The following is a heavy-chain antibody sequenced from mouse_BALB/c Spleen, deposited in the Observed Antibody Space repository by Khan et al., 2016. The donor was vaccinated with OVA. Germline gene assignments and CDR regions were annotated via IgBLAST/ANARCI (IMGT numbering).Heavy chain of an antibody. Sequence: QVQLQQSGPELVKPGASVKMSCKVSGYTFTDYVISWVKQRTGQGLEWIGEIYPGSGSTYYNEKFKGKATLTADKSSNTVNMQVSSLPSEDSAVFFCARSDDGAWFAYWGQGTLITVSA. D-gene: IGHD2-12*01. CDR2: IYPGSGST. V-gene: IGHV1-77*01. CDR1: GYTFTDYV. CDR3: ARSDDGAWFAY. J-gene: IGHJ3*01.